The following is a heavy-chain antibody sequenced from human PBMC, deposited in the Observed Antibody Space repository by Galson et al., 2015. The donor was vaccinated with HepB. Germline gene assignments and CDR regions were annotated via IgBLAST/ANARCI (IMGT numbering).Heavy chain of an antibody. D-gene: IGHD1-20*01. Sequence: SVKVSCKVSGYTLTELSMHWVRQAPGKGLEWMGGFDPEDGETIYAQKFQGRVTMTEDTSTDTAYMELSSLRSEDTAVYYCATLTITGPDAFDIWGQGTMVTVSS. CDR1: GYTLTELS. CDR3: ATLTITGPDAFDI. J-gene: IGHJ3*02. V-gene: IGHV1-24*01. CDR2: FDPEDGET.